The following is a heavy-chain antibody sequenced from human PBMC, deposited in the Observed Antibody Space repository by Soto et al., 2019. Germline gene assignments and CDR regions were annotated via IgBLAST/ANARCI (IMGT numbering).Heavy chain of an antibody. D-gene: IGHD6-13*01. CDR2: ISGSGGST. J-gene: IGHJ6*02. V-gene: IGHV3-23*01. CDR1: GFTFSSYA. Sequence: PGGSLRLSCAASGFTFSSYAVSWVRQAPGKGLEWVSAISGSGGSTYYADSVKGRFTISRDNSKNTLYLQMNSLRAEDTAVYYCAKSYSSSPYYYYGMDVWGQGTTVTVSS. CDR3: AKSYSSSPYYYYGMDV.